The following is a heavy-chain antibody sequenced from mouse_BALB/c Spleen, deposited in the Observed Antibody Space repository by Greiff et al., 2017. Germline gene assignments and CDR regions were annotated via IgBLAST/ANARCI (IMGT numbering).Heavy chain of an antibody. CDR2: INPSNGRT. CDR1: GYTFTSYW. Sequence: QLQQPGAELVKPGASVKLSCKASGYTFTSYWMHWVKQRPGQGLEWIGEINPSNGRTNYNEKFKSKATLTVDKSSSTAYMQLSSLTSEDSAVYYCARNDGYYLWYFDVWGAGTTVTVSS. CDR3: ARNDGYYLWYFDV. D-gene: IGHD2-3*01. V-gene: IGHV1S81*02. J-gene: IGHJ1*01.